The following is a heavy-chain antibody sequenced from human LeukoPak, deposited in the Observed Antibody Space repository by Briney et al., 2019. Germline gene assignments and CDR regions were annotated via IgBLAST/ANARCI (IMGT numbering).Heavy chain of an antibody. CDR1: GFTFSSYA. V-gene: IGHV3-53*01. D-gene: IGHD5-24*01. Sequence: QPGGSLRLSCAASGFTFSSYAMSWVRQAPAKGLEWVSLIYPSGNIYYANSVRGRFTISRDNSKNTLSLQMNSLRAEDTAVYYCARTVVSGDGKKVGYFDYWGQGSLVTVSS. CDR2: IYPSGNI. J-gene: IGHJ4*02. CDR3: ARTVVSGDGKKVGYFDY.